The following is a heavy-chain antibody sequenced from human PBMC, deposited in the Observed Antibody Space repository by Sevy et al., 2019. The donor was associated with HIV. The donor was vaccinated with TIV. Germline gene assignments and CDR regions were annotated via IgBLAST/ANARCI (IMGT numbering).Heavy chain of an antibody. CDR3: AKDLGSRNFFDW. CDR1: GFTLSIYA. Sequence: GGSLRLSCAASGFTLSIYAMSWVRQAPGKGLEWVSLISSGGDTRYADSMKGRFTISRDNSKNTLFLQMNSLGAEDTAVYYCAKDLGSRNFFDWWGQGTLVTVSS. CDR2: ISSGGDT. V-gene: IGHV3-23*01. J-gene: IGHJ4*02.